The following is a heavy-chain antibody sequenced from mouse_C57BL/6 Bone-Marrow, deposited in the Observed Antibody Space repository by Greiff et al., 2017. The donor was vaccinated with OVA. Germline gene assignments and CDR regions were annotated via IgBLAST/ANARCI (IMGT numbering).Heavy chain of an antibody. CDR1: GYTFTSYG. D-gene: IGHD1-1*01. V-gene: IGHV1-81*01. CDR3: AIYYYGSRYFDY. J-gene: IGHJ2*01. CDR2: IYPRSGNT. Sequence: VQLQQSGAELARPGASVKLSCKASGYTFTSYGISWVKQRTGQGLEWIGEIYPRSGNTYYNEKFKGKATLTADKSSSTAYMELRSLTSEDSAVYFCAIYYYGSRYFDYWGQGTTLTVSS.